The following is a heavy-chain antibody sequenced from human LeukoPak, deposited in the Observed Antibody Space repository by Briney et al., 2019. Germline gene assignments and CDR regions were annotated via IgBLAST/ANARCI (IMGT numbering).Heavy chain of an antibody. CDR3: AGGGYSYGYYYGMDV. Sequence: SETLSLTCTVSGGSISSGGYYWSWIRQHPGKGLEWIGYIYYSGSTYYNPSLKSRVTISVDTSKNQFSLKLSSVTAADTAVYYCAGGGYSYGYYYGMDVWGQGTTVTVS. J-gene: IGHJ6*02. D-gene: IGHD5-18*01. CDR1: GGSISSGGYY. V-gene: IGHV4-31*03. CDR2: IYYSGST.